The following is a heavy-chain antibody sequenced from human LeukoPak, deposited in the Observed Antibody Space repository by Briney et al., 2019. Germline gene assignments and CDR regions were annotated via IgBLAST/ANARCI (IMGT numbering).Heavy chain of an antibody. V-gene: IGHV2-5*01. Sequence: SGPTLVKPTQTLTLTCTFSGFSLSTSGVGVGWIRQPPGKALEWLALIYWNDDKRYSPSLKSRLTITKDTSKNQVVLTMTNMDPVDTATYYCAHGWYYYDSSGPVGFDPWGQGTLVTVSS. CDR3: AHGWYYYDSSGPVGFDP. CDR1: GFSLSTSGVG. CDR2: IYWNDDK. J-gene: IGHJ5*02. D-gene: IGHD3-22*01.